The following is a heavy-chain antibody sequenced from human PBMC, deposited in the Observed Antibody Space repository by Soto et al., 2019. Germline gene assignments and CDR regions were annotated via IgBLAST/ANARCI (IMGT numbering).Heavy chain of an antibody. Sequence: GGSLRLSCAASGFTFTNSWMTWVRQAPGKGLEWVANMNQDGSEKYYEDSVKGRFTISRDNAKNSLSLQMNSLRAEDTAVYFCARDNRGTFDYWGQGALVTVSS. CDR2: MNQDGSEK. V-gene: IGHV3-7*03. CDR3: ARDNRGTFDY. CDR1: GFTFTNSW. D-gene: IGHD7-27*01. J-gene: IGHJ4*02.